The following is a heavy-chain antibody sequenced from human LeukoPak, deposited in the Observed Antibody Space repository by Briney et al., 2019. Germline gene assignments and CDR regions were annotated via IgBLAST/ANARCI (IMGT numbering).Heavy chain of an antibody. D-gene: IGHD6-13*01. CDR1: GFTFSSFW. Sequence: PGGSLRLSCAASGFTFSSFWMTWVRQAPGKGLEWVANIERDGSKKTYVDSVKGRFTISRDSAKNSLYLQMSSLRAADTAVYYCATAPAAADSFWGQGTLVAVSS. CDR2: IERDGSKK. V-gene: IGHV3-7*01. CDR3: ATAPAAADSF. J-gene: IGHJ4*02.